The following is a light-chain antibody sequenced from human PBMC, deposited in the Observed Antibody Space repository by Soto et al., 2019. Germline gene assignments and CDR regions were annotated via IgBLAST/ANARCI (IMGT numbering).Light chain of an antibody. Sequence: EIVLTQSPGTLSLSPGERATLSCRASQSVTSSSVAWYQQEPGQAPRLLIYDASRRATGIADRFSGSGSGTDFTLTISRLEPEDSAVYYCQQYGATPQTFGGGTKVDI. CDR3: QQYGATPQT. V-gene: IGKV3-20*01. J-gene: IGKJ4*01. CDR1: QSVTSSS. CDR2: DAS.